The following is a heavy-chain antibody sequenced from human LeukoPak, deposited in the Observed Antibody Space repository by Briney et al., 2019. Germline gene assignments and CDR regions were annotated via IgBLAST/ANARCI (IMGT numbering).Heavy chain of an antibody. V-gene: IGHV3-7*01. CDR2: IKQDGSEK. CDR1: GFTFSSYC. Sequence: GGSLRLSCAASGFTFSSYCMSWVRQAPGKGLEWVANIKQDGSEKYYVDSVKGRFTISRDNAKNSLYLQMNSLRAEDTAVYYCARDGDVATITPGYFDYWGQGTLVTVSS. CDR3: ARDGDVATITPGYFDY. J-gene: IGHJ4*02. D-gene: IGHD5-12*01.